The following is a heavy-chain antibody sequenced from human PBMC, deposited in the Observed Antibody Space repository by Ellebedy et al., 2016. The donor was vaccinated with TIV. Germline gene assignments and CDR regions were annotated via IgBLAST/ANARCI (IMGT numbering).Heavy chain of an antibody. V-gene: IGHV3-74*01. J-gene: IGHJ5*02. Sequence: GESLKISXAAYGITVSSNYMSWVRQAPGKGPEWVSRINSDGSSTSYADSVKGRFTISRDNAKNTLYLQMNSLRAEDTAVYYCARPDSLASSSWYHNWFDPWGQGTLVTVSS. CDR3: ARPDSLASSSWYHNWFDP. CDR1: GITVSSNY. D-gene: IGHD6-13*01. CDR2: INSDGSST.